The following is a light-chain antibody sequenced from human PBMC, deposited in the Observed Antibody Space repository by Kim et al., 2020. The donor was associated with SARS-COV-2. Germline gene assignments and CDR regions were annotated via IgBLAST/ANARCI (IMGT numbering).Light chain of an antibody. CDR3: QQYDSWPQYT. Sequence: EIVMTQSPATLSVSPGERATLSCRASQSVTTTLAWYQQKPGQAPRLLIYDASTRATGVPARFTGSGSGTEFTLTISSLQSEDFAVYYCQQYDSWPQYTFGQGTKLEI. CDR2: DAS. J-gene: IGKJ2*01. CDR1: QSVTTT. V-gene: IGKV3-15*01.